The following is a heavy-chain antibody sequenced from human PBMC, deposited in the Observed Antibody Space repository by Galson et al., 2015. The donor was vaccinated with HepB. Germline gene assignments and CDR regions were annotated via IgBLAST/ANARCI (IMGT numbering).Heavy chain of an antibody. CDR3: TTDCSSSSCLGDGAFHI. D-gene: IGHD2-2*01. CDR1: GFSFSHAW. Sequence: SLRLSCAASGFSFSHAWMSWVRQAPGKGLEWVGRIKSKISGGTTDYAAPVEGRFTISRDDSKNTLYLQMNSLRTEDTAIYFCTTDCSSSSCLGDGAFHIWGQGTMVTVS. CDR2: IKSKISGGTT. V-gene: IGHV3-15*01. J-gene: IGHJ3*02.